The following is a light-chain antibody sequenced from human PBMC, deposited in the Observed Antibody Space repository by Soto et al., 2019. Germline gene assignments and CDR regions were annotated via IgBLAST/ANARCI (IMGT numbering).Light chain of an antibody. CDR3: HQYGSSPQA. CDR1: QSVTRSF. CDR2: GAS. V-gene: IGKV3-20*01. Sequence: EIVLTQSPGTLPLSPGERVTLSCRASQSVTRSFLAWYQQKPGQAPRLLIYGASSRATGIPDRFSGSGSGTEFTLTISRLEPEDFAVYYCHQYGSSPQAFGPGTKVDIK. J-gene: IGKJ3*01.